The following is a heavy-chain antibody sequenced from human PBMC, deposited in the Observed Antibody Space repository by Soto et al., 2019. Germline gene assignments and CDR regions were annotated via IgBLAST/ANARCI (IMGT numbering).Heavy chain of an antibody. CDR2: ISYDGSNK. Sequence: GGSLRLSCAASGFTFSSYGMHWVRQAPGKGLEWVAVISYDGSNKYYADSVKGRFTISRDNSKNTLYLQMNSLRAEDTAVYYCAKSSLAVYDGPRMADIHYYYGMDVWGQGTTVTVSS. V-gene: IGHV3-30*18. CDR1: GFTFSSYG. CDR3: AKSSLAVYDGPRMADIHYYYGMDV. J-gene: IGHJ6*02. D-gene: IGHD6-19*01.